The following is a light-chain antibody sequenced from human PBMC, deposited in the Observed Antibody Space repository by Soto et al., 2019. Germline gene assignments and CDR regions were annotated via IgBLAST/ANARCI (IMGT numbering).Light chain of an antibody. CDR2: YDD. Sequence: QSVLTQPPSVSEAPRQRVTISCSGSRSNIGDNAVNWYQQLPGKAPKLLIYYDDLLPSGVSDRFSGSKSGTSASLAISGLQSEDEADYYCAAWDDSQNGVIFGGGTKLTVL. CDR1: RSNIGDNA. V-gene: IGLV1-36*01. CDR3: AAWDDSQNGVI. J-gene: IGLJ2*01.